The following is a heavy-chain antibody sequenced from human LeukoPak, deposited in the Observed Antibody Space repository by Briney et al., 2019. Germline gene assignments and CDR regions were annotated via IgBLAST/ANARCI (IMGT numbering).Heavy chain of an antibody. CDR3: ARARGGYPNYYYGMDV. Sequence: ASVKVSCKASGYTFTSYYMHWVRQAPGQGLEWMGIIDPSGGSTSYAQKFQGRVTMTRDTSTSTVYMELSSLRSEDTAVYYCARARGGYPNYYYGMDVWGQGTTVTVSS. V-gene: IGHV1-46*01. D-gene: IGHD3-22*01. J-gene: IGHJ6*02. CDR1: GYTFTSYY. CDR2: IDPSGGST.